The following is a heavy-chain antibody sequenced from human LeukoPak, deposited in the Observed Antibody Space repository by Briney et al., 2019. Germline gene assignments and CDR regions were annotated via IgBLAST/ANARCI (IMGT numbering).Heavy chain of an antibody. V-gene: IGHV1-2*02. Sequence: ASVKVSCKASGYTFTGYYIHWVRQAPGQGLQWMGWINPNSGGTNYAQKFQGRVTMTRDTSISTAYMELSRLESDDTAVYYCAATIGGGYYYYYMDVWGKGTTVTVSS. J-gene: IGHJ6*03. CDR2: INPNSGGT. D-gene: IGHD5-12*01. CDR1: GYTFTGYY. CDR3: AATIGGGYYYYYMDV.